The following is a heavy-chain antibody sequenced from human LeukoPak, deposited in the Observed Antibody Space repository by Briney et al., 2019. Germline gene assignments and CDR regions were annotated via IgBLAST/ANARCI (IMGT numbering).Heavy chain of an antibody. J-gene: IGHJ6*03. CDR3: HTVADNPLGWNYYYYMDV. Sequence: SETLSLTCHVSGGSILNSDYYWAWIRQPPGKRLEWIGSMYYSGSTYYNPSLKSRVSISVDTSKNQFSLKLSSVTAADTAVYYCHTVADNPLGWNYYYYMDVWGKGTTVTVSS. V-gene: IGHV4-39*07. CDR1: GGSILNSDYY. CDR2: MYYSGST. D-gene: IGHD2-21*01.